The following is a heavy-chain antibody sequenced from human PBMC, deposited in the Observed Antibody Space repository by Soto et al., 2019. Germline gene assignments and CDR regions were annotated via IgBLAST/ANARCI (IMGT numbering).Heavy chain of an antibody. D-gene: IGHD6-19*01. V-gene: IGHV3-23*01. J-gene: IGHJ4*02. Sequence: VQLLESGGGLVQPGGSLRLSCAASGFTFRDYAMNWVRQAPGKGLEWVSDISGSGDSARYADSVRGQFTISRDNSRNTLYLQMNSLRVDDTAVYYCGKERRGSGWSVCNYWGQGTLVTVSS. CDR1: GFTFRDYA. CDR2: ISGSGDSA. CDR3: GKERRGSGWSVCNY.